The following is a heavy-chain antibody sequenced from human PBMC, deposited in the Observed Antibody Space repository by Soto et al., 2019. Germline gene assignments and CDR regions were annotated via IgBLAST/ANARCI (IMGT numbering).Heavy chain of an antibody. CDR1: GYTFTTYP. J-gene: IGHJ4*02. D-gene: IGHD3-10*01. CDR2: INAYNGNT. Sequence: ASVKVSCKASGYTFTTYPIHWVRQAPGQRLEWMGWINAYNGNTKYAQKLQGRVTMTTDTSTSTAYMEMRSPRSDDTAVYYCARSESFGSGREHDYWGQGTLVTVSS. V-gene: IGHV1-18*01. CDR3: ARSESFGSGREHDY.